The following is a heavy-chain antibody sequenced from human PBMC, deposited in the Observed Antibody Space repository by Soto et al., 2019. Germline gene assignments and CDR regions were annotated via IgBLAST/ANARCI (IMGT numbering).Heavy chain of an antibody. V-gene: IGHV3-30*18. J-gene: IGHJ4*02. Sequence: GGSLRLSCAASGFTFSSYGMHWVRQAPGKGLDWVAVISYDGSNKYYADSVKGRFTISRDNSKNTLYLQMNSLRAEDTAVYYCAKDPRHSSSWYGPLYYFDYWGQGTLVTVSS. CDR3: AKDPRHSSSWYGPLYYFDY. CDR1: GFTFSSYG. CDR2: ISYDGSNK. D-gene: IGHD6-13*01.